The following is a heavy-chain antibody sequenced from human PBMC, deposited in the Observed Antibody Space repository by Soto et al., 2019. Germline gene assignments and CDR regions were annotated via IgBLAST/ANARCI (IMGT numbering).Heavy chain of an antibody. CDR1: GFSLSSNW. Sequence: EVHLVESGGASVQPGGSLRLSCAASGFSLSSNWMHWVRQAPGKGLVWVSRINTDGSTTTYPDSVKGRFTISRDNAKNTLYLQMNSLRAEDTAVYYCARGSTSHSGVIDNWGQGTLVTVSS. CDR2: INTDGSTT. CDR3: ARGSTSHSGVIDN. J-gene: IGHJ4*02. V-gene: IGHV3-74*01. D-gene: IGHD4-17*01.